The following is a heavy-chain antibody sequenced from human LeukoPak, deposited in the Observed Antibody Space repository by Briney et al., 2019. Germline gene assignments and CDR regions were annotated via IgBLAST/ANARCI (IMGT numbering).Heavy chain of an antibody. V-gene: IGHV4-61*02. CDR2: IYTSGST. D-gene: IGHD6-13*01. CDR3: AREAAAGTCWWFDP. Sequence: TLSLTCTVSGGSISSGSYYWSWIRQPAGKGLEWIGRIYTSGSTNYNPSLKSRVTISVDTSKNQFSLKLSFVTAADTAVYYCAREAAAGTCWWFDPWGQGTLVTVSS. J-gene: IGHJ5*02. CDR1: GGSISSGSYY.